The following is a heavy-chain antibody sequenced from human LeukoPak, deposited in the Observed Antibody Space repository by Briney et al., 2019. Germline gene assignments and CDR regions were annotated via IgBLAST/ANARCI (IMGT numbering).Heavy chain of an antibody. Sequence: ASVKVSCKASGYTFTSYGISWVRQAPGQGLERMGWISAYNGNTNYAQKLQGRVTMTTDTSTSTAYMELKSLISNDTAVYDCARERIVVVVAATPYYYYYGMDVWGQGTTVTVSS. J-gene: IGHJ6*02. D-gene: IGHD2-15*01. CDR1: GYTFTSYG. V-gene: IGHV1-18*01. CDR2: ISAYNGNT. CDR3: ARERIVVVVAATPYYYYYGMDV.